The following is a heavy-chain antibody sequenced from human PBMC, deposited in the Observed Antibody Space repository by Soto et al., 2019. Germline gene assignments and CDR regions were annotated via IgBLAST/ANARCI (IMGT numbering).Heavy chain of an antibody. CDR1: GGSISSSNW. J-gene: IGHJ5*02. V-gene: IGHV4-4*02. CDR3: ASFGIGVITPKTNWFDP. Sequence: SETLSLTCAVSGGSISSSNWWSWVRQPPGKGLEWIGEIYHSGSTNYNPSLKSRVTISVDKSKNQFSLKLSSVTAADTAVYYCASFGIGVITPKTNWFDPWGQGTLVTVSS. CDR2: IYHSGST. D-gene: IGHD3-10*01.